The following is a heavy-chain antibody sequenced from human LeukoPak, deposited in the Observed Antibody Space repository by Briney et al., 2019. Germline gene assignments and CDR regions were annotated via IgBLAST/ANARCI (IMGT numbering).Heavy chain of an antibody. CDR1: LFMFRSDA. Sequence: GGALRLSCAASLFMFRSDAMTWVRQAPGKGLEWLLTIRGRGDRTFDTDSVKGRFTISRDNSKNTVYIQMNRLRAEDTAVYYCAKEATPYNWGQGTLVTVSS. CDR3: AKEATPYN. J-gene: IGHJ4*02. CDR2: IRGRGDRT. D-gene: IGHD2-15*01. V-gene: IGHV3-23*01.